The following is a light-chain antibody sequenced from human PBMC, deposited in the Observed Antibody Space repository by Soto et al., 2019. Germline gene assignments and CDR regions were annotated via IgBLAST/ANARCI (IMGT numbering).Light chain of an antibody. V-gene: IGLV2-11*01. CDR1: SSDVGGYKY. CDR2: DVN. J-gene: IGLJ3*02. CDR3: CSYAGTYTWV. Sequence: QSVLTQPASVSGSPGQSVTISCTGTSSDVGGYKYVSWYQQYPGKAPQLMIYDVNERPSGVPYRFSGSKSGNTASLTISGLQAEDEADYYCCSYAGTYTWVFGGGTKVTVL.